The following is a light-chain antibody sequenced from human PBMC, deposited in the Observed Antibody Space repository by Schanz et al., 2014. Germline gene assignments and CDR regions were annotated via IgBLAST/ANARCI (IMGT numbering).Light chain of an antibody. CDR2: LNSDGSH. V-gene: IGLV4-69*01. CDR3: ETWDSNTLV. J-gene: IGLJ3*02. CDR1: SGHSTYA. Sequence: QLVLTQSPSASASLGASVKLTCTLSSGHSTYAIAWHQQQPEKGPRYLMNLNSDGSHTKGDGIPDRFSGSRSGADRYLTISNLQFEDEADYYCETWDSNTLVFGGGTKVTVL.